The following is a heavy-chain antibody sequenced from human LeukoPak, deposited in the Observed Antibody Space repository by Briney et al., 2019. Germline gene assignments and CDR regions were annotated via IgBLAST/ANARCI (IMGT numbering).Heavy chain of an antibody. D-gene: IGHD2-2*01. CDR2: IQHDGSRT. J-gene: IGHJ4*02. V-gene: IGHV3-30*14. CDR3: AREGCSSTSCYFDY. CDR1: GFSFSTYT. Sequence: GGSLRLSCAASGFSFSTYTMNWVRQAPGKGLERVAGIQHDGSRTFYADSVKGRFTISRDNSKNTLYLQMNSLRAEDTAVYYCAREGCSSTSCYFDYWGQGTLVTVSS.